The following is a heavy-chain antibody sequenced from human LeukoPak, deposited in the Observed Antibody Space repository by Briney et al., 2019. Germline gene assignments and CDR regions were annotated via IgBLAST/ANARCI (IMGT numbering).Heavy chain of an antibody. CDR2: MNPNSGGT. D-gene: IGHD6-13*01. V-gene: IGHV1-2*02. J-gene: IGHJ4*02. CDR3: AREGQYSSSWPDY. Sequence: ASVKVSCKASGYTFTSSDINWVRQATGQGLEWMGWMNPNSGGTNYEQKFQGRVTMTRDTSISTAYMELSRLRSDDTAVYYCAREGQYSSSWPDYWGQGTLVTVSS. CDR1: GYTFTSSD.